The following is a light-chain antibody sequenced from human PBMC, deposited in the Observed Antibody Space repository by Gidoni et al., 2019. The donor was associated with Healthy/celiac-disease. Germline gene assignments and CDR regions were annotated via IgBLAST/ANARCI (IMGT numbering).Light chain of an antibody. CDR3: QQYNNWPPWT. J-gene: IGKJ1*01. CDR2: GAS. V-gene: IGKV3-15*01. CDR1: QSVSSN. Sequence: EIVMTQSPATLSVSPGERATLSCRASQSVSSNLAWYQQKPGQAPRLLIYGASTRATGASRFSGSGSGTEFTLTISSLQSEDFAVYYCQQYNNWPPWTFXQXTKVEIK.